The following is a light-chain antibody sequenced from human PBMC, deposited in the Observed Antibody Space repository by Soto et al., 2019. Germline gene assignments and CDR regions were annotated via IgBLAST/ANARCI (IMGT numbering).Light chain of an antibody. CDR3: CSYAGSSAVV. Sequence: QSVLTQPASVSGSPGQSITISCTGTSSDVGSYDLVSWYQQHPGKAPKLMIYEVSKRPSGVSNHFPGSKSGNTASLTISGLQAEVVAGYYCCSYAGSSAVVFGGGTKLTVL. J-gene: IGLJ2*01. CDR1: SSDVGSYDL. V-gene: IGLV2-23*02. CDR2: EVS.